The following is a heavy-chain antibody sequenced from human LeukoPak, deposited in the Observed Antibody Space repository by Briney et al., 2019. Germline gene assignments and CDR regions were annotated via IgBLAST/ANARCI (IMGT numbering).Heavy chain of an antibody. D-gene: IGHD3-3*01. J-gene: IGHJ4*02. CDR3: ARGGSFGVVSYFDY. V-gene: IGHV3-21*04. Sequence: GSLRLSCAASGFTFSSYSMNWVRQAPGKGLEWVSSISSSSSYIYYADSVKGRFTISRDNSKNTLYLQMNSLRAEDTAVYYCARGGSFGVVSYFDYWGQGTLVTVSS. CDR1: GFTFSSYS. CDR2: ISSSSSYI.